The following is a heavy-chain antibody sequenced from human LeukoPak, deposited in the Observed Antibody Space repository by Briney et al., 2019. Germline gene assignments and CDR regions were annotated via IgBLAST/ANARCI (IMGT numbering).Heavy chain of an antibody. Sequence: GGSPRLSCAASGFTFSSYSMNWVRQAPGKGLEWVSSISSSSSFICYADSVKGRFTISRDNAKNSLYLQMNSLRVEDTAVYYCARDMYTRDYWGQGTLVTVSS. D-gene: IGHD6-13*01. CDR3: ARDMYTRDY. V-gene: IGHV3-21*01. CDR2: ISSSSSFI. J-gene: IGHJ4*02. CDR1: GFTFSSYS.